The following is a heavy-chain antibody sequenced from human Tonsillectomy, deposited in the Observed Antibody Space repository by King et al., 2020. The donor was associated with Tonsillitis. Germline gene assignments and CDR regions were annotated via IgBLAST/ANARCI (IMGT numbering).Heavy chain of an antibody. CDR3: AREGIDYYDSSGYYRVDAFDI. CDR2: ISSSGGTI. CDR1: GFTFSSYE. V-gene: IGHV3-48*03. Sequence: VQLVESGGGLVQPGGSLRLSCAASGFTFSSYEMNGGRQAPGKGLEWGSYISSSGGTIYYADSVKGRFTISRDNAKNSLYLQMNSLRAEDTACYYCAREGIDYYDSSGYYRVDAFDIWGQGTMVTVSS. D-gene: IGHD3-22*01. J-gene: IGHJ3*02.